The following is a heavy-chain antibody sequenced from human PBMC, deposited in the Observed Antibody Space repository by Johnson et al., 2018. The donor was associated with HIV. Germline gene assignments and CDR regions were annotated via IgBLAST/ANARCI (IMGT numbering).Heavy chain of an antibody. CDR1: GFTVSSNY. CDR2: ISYDGSNK. V-gene: IGHV3-30*14. J-gene: IGHJ3*02. D-gene: IGHD3-10*01. CDR3: ASSYSESDAFDI. Sequence: QVQLVESGGDLIQPGGSLRLSCAASGFTVSSNYMSWVRQAPGKGLEWVAVISYDGSNKYYADSVTGRFTISRDNSKNTLYLQMNSLRVEDTAVYYCASSYSESDAFDIWGQGTMVTVSS.